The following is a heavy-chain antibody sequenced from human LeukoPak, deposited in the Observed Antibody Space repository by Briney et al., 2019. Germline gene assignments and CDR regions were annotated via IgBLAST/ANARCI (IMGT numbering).Heavy chain of an antibody. CDR3: ARGAEFWSGYYKDHLDS. CDR2: ITPNSGGT. D-gene: IGHD3-3*01. J-gene: IGHJ5*01. Sequence: ASVRVSCKASGYTFTDYYMHWVRQAPGQGLEWMGWITPNSGGTNYAQKFQGRVTLTRDTSINTAYMELSRLTSDDTAVYYCARGAEFWSGYYKDHLDSWGQGTLVTVSS. V-gene: IGHV1-2*02. CDR1: GYTFTDYY.